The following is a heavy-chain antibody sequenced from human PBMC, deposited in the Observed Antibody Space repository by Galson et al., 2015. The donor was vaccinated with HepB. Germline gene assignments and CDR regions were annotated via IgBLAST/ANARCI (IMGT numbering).Heavy chain of an antibody. D-gene: IGHD3-10*01. CDR2: INPSGGST. CDR3: ARDPGSGSYLGVELGY. J-gene: IGHJ4*02. Sequence: SVKVSCKASGYTFTSYYMHWVRQAPGQGLEWMGIINPSGGSTSYAQKFQGRVTMTRDTSTSTVYMELSSLRSEDTAVYYCARDPGSGSYLGVELGYWGQGTLVTVSS. CDR1: GYTFTSYY. V-gene: IGHV1-46*01.